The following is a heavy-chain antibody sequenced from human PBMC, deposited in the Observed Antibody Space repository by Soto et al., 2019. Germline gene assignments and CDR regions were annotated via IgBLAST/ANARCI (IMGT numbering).Heavy chain of an antibody. V-gene: IGHV4-34*12. J-gene: IGHJ5*02. Sequence: PSETLSLICAVYGGSCSGYDWRWIRQPPGKGLEWIGDIFYSGNTYYNPSLESRVSISIDTSNNQFSLKLRSVTAADTAIYYCARDCVCERWFDPWGQASLVTVSS. CDR1: GGSCSGYD. CDR2: IFYSGNT. CDR3: ARDCVCERWFDP. D-gene: IGHD2-21*01.